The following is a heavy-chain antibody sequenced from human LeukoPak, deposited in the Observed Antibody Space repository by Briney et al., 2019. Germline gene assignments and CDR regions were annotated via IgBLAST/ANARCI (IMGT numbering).Heavy chain of an antibody. CDR2: ISGSGGDT. V-gene: IGHV3-23*01. CDR1: GFTFSSYA. D-gene: IGHD6-13*01. J-gene: IGHJ4*02. Sequence: GGSLRFSCAASGFTFSSYAMSWVRQAPGKGLEWVSVISGSGGDTYYADSVKGRFTISRDNSKNTLYLQMNTLRAEDTAVYYCAKNIIAAAGMMDYWGQGTLVTVSS. CDR3: AKNIIAAAGMMDY.